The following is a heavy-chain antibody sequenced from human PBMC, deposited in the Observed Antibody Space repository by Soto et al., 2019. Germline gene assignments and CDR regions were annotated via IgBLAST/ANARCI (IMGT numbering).Heavy chain of an antibody. CDR2: ISSDGSNK. D-gene: IGHD5-12*01. CDR3: AKDPGYGLDY. CDR1: GFTFSTYG. Sequence: QVQLVESGGGVVQPGRSLRLSCAGSGFTFSTYGMHWVRQAPGKGLEWVAAISSDGSNKYYADSVKGRFTISRDISKNTLYLQMNSLRDEDTAVYYCAKDPGYGLDYWGQGTLVTVSS. J-gene: IGHJ4*02. V-gene: IGHV3-30*18.